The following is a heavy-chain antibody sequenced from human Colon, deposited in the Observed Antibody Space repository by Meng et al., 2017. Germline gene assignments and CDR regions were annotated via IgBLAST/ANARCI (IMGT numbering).Heavy chain of an antibody. CDR1: GGTFSSYA. D-gene: IGHD2-15*01. V-gene: IGHV1-69*10. CDR2: IIPILGIA. Sequence: QVQLVQSGAEVKKPGSSVTVSCKASGGTFSSYAISWVRQAPGQGLEWMGGIIPILGIANYAQKFQGRVTITADKSTSTAYMELSSLRSEDTAVYYCARENVVVVAALDYWGQGTLVTVSS. CDR3: ARENVVVVAALDY. J-gene: IGHJ4*02.